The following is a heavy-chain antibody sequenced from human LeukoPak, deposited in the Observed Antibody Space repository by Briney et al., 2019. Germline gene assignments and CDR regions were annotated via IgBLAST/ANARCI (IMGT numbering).Heavy chain of an antibody. V-gene: IGHV4-34*01. J-gene: IGHJ4*02. Sequence: SETLSLTCAVYGGSFSGYYWSWIRQPPGKGLEWIGEINHSGSTNYNPSLKSRVTISVDTSKNQFSLKLSSVTAADTAVYYCALPHLEAGASNWGQGTLVTVSS. CDR1: GGSFSGYY. CDR3: ALPHLEAGASN. CDR2: INHSGST. D-gene: IGHD6-13*01.